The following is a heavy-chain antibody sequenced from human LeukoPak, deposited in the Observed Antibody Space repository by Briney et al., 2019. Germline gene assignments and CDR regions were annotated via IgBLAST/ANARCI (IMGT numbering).Heavy chain of an antibody. J-gene: IGHJ4*02. D-gene: IGHD3-16*01. CDR2: ISRTGNSI. V-gene: IGHV3-48*03. CDR3: IRDLFDDYSLDY. Sequence: GGSLRLSCAASGFTLSSYEMNWVRLAPGKGLEWISYISRTGNSIYYADSVKGRFTISRDSAKNSLYLQMNSLRAEDTAVYYCIRDLFDDYSLDYWGQGALVTVSS. CDR1: GFTLSSYE.